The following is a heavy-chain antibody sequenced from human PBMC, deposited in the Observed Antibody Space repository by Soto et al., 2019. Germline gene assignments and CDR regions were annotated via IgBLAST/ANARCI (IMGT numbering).Heavy chain of an antibody. CDR3: ARETIDGGYSYGYEYNWFDP. D-gene: IGHD5-18*01. CDR2: IYYSGST. J-gene: IGHJ5*02. CDR1: GGSISSGGYY. Sequence: QVQLQESGPGLVKPSQTLSLTCTVSGGSISSGGYYWSWIRQHPGKGLEWIGYIYYSGSTYYNPSLKSRVTISVDTSKNQFSLKLSSVTAADTAVYYCARETIDGGYSYGYEYNWFDPWGQGTLVTVSS. V-gene: IGHV4-31*03.